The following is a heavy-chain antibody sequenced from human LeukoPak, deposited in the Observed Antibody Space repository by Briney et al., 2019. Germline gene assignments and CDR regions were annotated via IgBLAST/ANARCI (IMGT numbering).Heavy chain of an antibody. CDR2: ISAYNGNT. V-gene: IGHV1-18*01. J-gene: IGHJ3*02. D-gene: IGHD3-22*01. CDR3: ARRTDYYDSSGYYLDDAFDI. Sequence: ASVKVSCKASGYTFTSYGISWVRQAPGQGLEWMGWISAYNGNTNYAQKLQGRVTMTTDTSTSTAYMELRSLRSDDTAVYYCARRTDYYDSSGYYLDDAFDIWGQGTMVTVPS. CDR1: GYTFTSYG.